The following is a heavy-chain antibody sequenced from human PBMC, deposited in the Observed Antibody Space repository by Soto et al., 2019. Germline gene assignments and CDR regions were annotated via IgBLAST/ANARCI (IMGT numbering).Heavy chain of an antibody. CDR1: GFTFSSYA. J-gene: IGHJ6*02. CDR3: AKEGGRGYYYYYYYYGMDV. CDR2: ISGSGGST. Sequence: GGSLRLSCAASGFTFSSYAMSWVRQAPGKGLEWVSAISGSGGSTYYADSVKGRFTISRDNSKNTLYLQMNSLRAEDTAVYYCAKEGGRGYYYYYYYYGMDVWGQGTTVTVSS. V-gene: IGHV3-23*01. D-gene: IGHD3-22*01.